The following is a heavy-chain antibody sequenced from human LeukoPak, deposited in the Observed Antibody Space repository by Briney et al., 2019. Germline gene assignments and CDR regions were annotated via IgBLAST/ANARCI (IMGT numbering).Heavy chain of an antibody. D-gene: IGHD1-14*01. CDR3: ASGNRFDY. J-gene: IGHJ4*02. CDR1: GFTFSSYA. CDR2: ISGSGDST. Sequence: GGSLRLSCAASGFTFSSYAMSWVRLAPGKGLEWVSSISGSGDSTYYADSVKGRFTISRDNSKNTLYLQMNSLRAEDTAVYYCASGNRFDYWGQGTLVTVSS. V-gene: IGHV3-23*01.